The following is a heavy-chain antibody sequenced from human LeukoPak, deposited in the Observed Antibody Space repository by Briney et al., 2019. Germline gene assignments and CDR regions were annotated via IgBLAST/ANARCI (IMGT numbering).Heavy chain of an antibody. CDR2: ISSSSSYI. D-gene: IGHD2-15*01. CDR3: ARDLTPNAFDI. CDR1: GFTFSSYS. V-gene: IGHV3-21*01. J-gene: IGHJ3*02. Sequence: GGPLRLSCAASGFTFSSYSMNWVRQAPGKGLEWVSSISSSSSYIYYADSVKGRFTISRDNAKNSLYLQMNSLRAEDTAVYYCARDLTPNAFDIWGQGTMVTVSS.